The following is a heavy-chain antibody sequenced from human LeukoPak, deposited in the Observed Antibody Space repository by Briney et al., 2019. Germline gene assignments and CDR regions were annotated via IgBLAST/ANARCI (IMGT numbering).Heavy chain of an antibody. CDR1: GYTFTSYD. J-gene: IGHJ5*02. CDR2: INPNSGGT. D-gene: IGHD6-19*01. V-gene: IGHV1-2*02. CDR3: ARVNSSGWYEGWFDP. Sequence: ASVKVSCKASGYTFTSYDINWVRQAPGQGLEWMGWINPNSGGTNYAQKFQGRVTMTRDTSISTAYMELSRLRSDDTAVYYCARVNSSGWYEGWFDPWGQGTLVTVSS.